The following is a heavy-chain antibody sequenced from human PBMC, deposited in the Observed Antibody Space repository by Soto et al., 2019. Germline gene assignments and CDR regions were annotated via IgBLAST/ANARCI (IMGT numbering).Heavy chain of an antibody. Sequence: QVHLVQSGAEVKKPGASVKVSCKASGYTFTSYGITWVRQAPGQGLEWMGWISAHNGNTDYAQKHQGRVIVTRDTSTSTAYMELRSVISDDSAVYYCARGREGDYWGQGSLVTVSS. V-gene: IGHV1-18*01. CDR1: GYTFTSYG. CDR3: ARGREGDY. J-gene: IGHJ4*02. CDR2: ISAHNGNT.